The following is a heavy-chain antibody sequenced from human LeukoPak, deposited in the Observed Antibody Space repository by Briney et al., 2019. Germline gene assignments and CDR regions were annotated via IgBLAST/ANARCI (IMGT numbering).Heavy chain of an antibody. D-gene: IGHD3-22*01. Sequence: GRSLRLSCTASGFTFGDDAIGWFRQAPGKGLEWVANIKQDGSEKYYVDSVKGRFTISRDNAKNSLYLQMNSLRAEDTAVYYCARDSSTYDSSTLVAYWGQGTLVSVSS. V-gene: IGHV3-7*01. CDR1: GFTFGDDA. CDR2: IKQDGSEK. CDR3: ARDSSTYDSSTLVAY. J-gene: IGHJ4*02.